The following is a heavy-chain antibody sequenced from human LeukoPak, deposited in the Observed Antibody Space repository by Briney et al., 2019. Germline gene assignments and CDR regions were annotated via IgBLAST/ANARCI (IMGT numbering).Heavy chain of an antibody. J-gene: IGHJ6*02. D-gene: IGHD1-14*01. V-gene: IGHV1-2*04. CDR3: ARVVLGTNGYYYGMDV. CDR1: GYTFTGYY. Sequence: ASVKVSCKASGYTFTGYYMHWVRQAPGQGLEWMGWINPNSGGTNYAQKFQGWVTMTRDTSISTAYMELCRLRSDDTAVYYCARVVLGTNGYYYGMDVWGQGTTVTVSS. CDR2: INPNSGGT.